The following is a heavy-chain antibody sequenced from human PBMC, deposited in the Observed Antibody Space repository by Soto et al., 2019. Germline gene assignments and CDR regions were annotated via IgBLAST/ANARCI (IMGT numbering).Heavy chain of an antibody. J-gene: IGHJ4*02. CDR3: ASDLDSDSSGWYRGIRN. D-gene: IGHD6-19*01. CDR2: IIPIFGTA. V-gene: IGHV1-69*01. Sequence: QVQLVQSGAEVKKPGSSVKVSCKASGGTFSSYAISWVRQAPGQGLEWMGGIIPIFGTANYAQKFQGRVTTTANESKSTAYMELSSLRSEDTAVYYCASDLDSDSSGWYRGIRNWGQGTLVTVSS. CDR1: GGTFSSYA.